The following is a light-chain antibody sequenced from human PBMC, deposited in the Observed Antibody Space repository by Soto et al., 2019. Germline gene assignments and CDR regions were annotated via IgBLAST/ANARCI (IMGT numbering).Light chain of an antibody. Sequence: QSALTQPRSVSGSPGQSVTISCTGTSTDVGGYNYVSWYQQHPGKAPKLILYEVSKRPSGVPDRFSGSKSGNTASLTVSGLQAEDEADYYCSSYAGSNNYVFGTGTKVTVL. CDR3: SSYAGSNNYV. V-gene: IGLV2-8*01. CDR1: STDVGGYNY. CDR2: EVS. J-gene: IGLJ1*01.